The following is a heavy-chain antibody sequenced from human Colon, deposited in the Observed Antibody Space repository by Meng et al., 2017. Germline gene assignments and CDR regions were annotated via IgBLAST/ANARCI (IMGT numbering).Heavy chain of an antibody. Sequence: QVQLQQWGAGLLKPSETLSLTCAVIGESFGNYFWNWIRQPPGKGLEWIGYIYYSGSTNYNPSLKSRVTISVDTSKNQFSLKLSSVTAADTAVYYCARGASDYDFDYWGQGTLVTVSS. CDR2: IYYSGST. D-gene: IGHD3-22*01. CDR1: GESFGNYF. V-gene: IGHV4-59*01. CDR3: ARGASDYDFDY. J-gene: IGHJ4*02.